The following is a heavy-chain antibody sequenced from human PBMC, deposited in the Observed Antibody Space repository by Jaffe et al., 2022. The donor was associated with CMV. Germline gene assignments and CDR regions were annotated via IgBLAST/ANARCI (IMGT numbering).Heavy chain of an antibody. CDR2: IDPSDSYT. Sequence: EVQLVQSGAEVKKPGESLRISCKGSGYSFTSYWISWVRQMPGKGLEWMGRIDPSDSYTNYSPSFQGHVTISADKSISTAYLQWSSLKASDTAMYYCARQAPVSYQLLNWFDPWGQGTLVTVSS. CDR1: GYSFTSYW. J-gene: IGHJ5*02. V-gene: IGHV5-10-1*03. CDR3: ARQAPVSYQLLNWFDP. D-gene: IGHD2-2*01.